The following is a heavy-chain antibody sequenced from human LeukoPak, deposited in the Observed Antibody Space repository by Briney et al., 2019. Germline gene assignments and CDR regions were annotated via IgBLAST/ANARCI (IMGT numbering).Heavy chain of an antibody. D-gene: IGHD5-18*01. CDR3: ARNKKGDRYTYGHDY. J-gene: IGHJ4*02. CDR1: GFTFSSYT. CDR2: ISTSSSYI. V-gene: IGHV3-21*01. Sequence: GGSLRLSCAASGFTFSSYTMNWVRQPPGKGLEWVSSISTSSSYIYYADSVKGRFTISRDNAKNSLYLQMNSLRAEDTAVYYCARNKKGDRYTYGHDYWGQGTLVTVSS.